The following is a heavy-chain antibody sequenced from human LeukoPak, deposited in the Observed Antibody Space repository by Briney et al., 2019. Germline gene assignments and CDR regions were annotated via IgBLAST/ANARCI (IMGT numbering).Heavy chain of an antibody. V-gene: IGHV3-21*01. CDR3: ARTHYSSSFNWFDP. Sequence: GGSLGLSCAASGFTFSSYSMNWVRQAPGSGLEWVSSISSSSTYIYYADSVKGRFTISRDNAKNSLYLQMNSLRAEDTAVYYCARTHYSSSFNWFDPWGQGTLVTVSS. D-gene: IGHD6-13*01. J-gene: IGHJ5*02. CDR2: ISSSSTYI. CDR1: GFTFSSYS.